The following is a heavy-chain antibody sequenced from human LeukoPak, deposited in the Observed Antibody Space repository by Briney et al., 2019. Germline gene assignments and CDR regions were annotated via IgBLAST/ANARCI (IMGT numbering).Heavy chain of an antibody. D-gene: IGHD2-21*02. CDR3: VRAPPFVTSTWFDP. Sequence: GESLKISCKGSGFNFPRSWVGWVRQMPGKGLEWMGIIYAGDSDTRYSPPFEGQVTISVDKAISTAYLQWSSLKASDTAMYFCVRAPPFVTSTWFDPWGQGTLVTVSS. V-gene: IGHV5-51*01. CDR2: IYAGDSDT. J-gene: IGHJ5*02. CDR1: GFNFPRSW.